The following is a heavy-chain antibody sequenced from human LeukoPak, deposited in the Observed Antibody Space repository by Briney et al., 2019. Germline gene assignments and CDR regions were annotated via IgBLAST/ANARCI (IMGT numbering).Heavy chain of an antibody. CDR1: GFTFDDYA. V-gene: IGHV3-9*01. CDR2: ISWNSGSI. Sequence: PGGSLRLSCAASGFTFDDYAMHWVRQAPGKGLEWVSGISWNSGSIGYADSVKGRFTISRDNAKNSLYLQMNSLRAEDTALYHCAKAVGPSGLGSFDYWGQGTLVTVSS. J-gene: IGHJ4*02. D-gene: IGHD5/OR15-5a*01. CDR3: AKAVGPSGLGSFDY.